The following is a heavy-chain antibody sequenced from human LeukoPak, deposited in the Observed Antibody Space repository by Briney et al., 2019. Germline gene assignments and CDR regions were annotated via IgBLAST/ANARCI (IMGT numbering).Heavy chain of an antibody. CDR1: GYTFTSHG. Sequence: GASVKVSCKASGYTFTSHGISWVRQAPGQGLEWMGWISAYNGNTNYAQKLQGRVTITTDTSTTTAYMELRSLRSDDTAVYYCARANNWNYALGYWGQGTLVTVSS. D-gene: IGHD1-7*01. V-gene: IGHV1-18*01. CDR2: ISAYNGNT. J-gene: IGHJ4*02. CDR3: ARANNWNYALGY.